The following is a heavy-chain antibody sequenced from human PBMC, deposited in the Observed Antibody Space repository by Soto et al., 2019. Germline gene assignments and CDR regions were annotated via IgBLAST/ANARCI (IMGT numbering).Heavy chain of an antibody. CDR3: ASRTSWGNYSYSGMDV. Sequence: QVQLVQSGAEVKKPGSSVKVSCKASGGTFSSYAISWVRQAPGQGLEWMGGIIPIFGTANYAQKFQGRVTITADESTSTAYMELSSLISEDTAVYYCASRTSWGNYSYSGMDVWGQGTTVTVSS. D-gene: IGHD3-16*01. V-gene: IGHV1-69*01. CDR1: GGTFSSYA. J-gene: IGHJ6*02. CDR2: IIPIFGTA.